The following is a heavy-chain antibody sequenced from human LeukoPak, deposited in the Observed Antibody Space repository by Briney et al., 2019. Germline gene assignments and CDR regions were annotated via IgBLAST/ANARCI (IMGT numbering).Heavy chain of an antibody. J-gene: IGHJ4*02. D-gene: IGHD3-16*01. CDR2: NSSSGST. V-gene: IGHV4-59*13. CDR3: ARVGRGDHTWGSYYCDH. CDR1: GDSFSSYH. Sequence: SETLSLTCTVSGDSFSSYHWSWLRQPPGKGLEWIGYNSSSGSTRYNPSLKSRVTISVDTSKNQFSLKLRSVTAADTAVYYCARVGRGDHTWGSYYCDHWGQGTLVSVSS.